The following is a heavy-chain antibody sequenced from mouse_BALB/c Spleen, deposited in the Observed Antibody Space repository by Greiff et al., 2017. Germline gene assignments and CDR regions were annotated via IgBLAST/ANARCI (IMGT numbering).Heavy chain of an antibody. CDR1: GYTFTSYW. CDR3: ARGGYDYSLAY. Sequence: QVQLQQSGAELAKPGASVKMSCKASGYTFTSYWMHWVKQRPGQGLEWIGYINPSTGYTEYNQKFKDKATLTADKSSSTAYMQLSSLTSEDSAVYYCARGGYDYSLAYWGQGTLVTVSA. CDR2: INPSTGYT. J-gene: IGHJ3*01. V-gene: IGHV1-7*01. D-gene: IGHD2-4*01.